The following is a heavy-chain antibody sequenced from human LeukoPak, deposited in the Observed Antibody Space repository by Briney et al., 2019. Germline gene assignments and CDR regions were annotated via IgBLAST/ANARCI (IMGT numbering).Heavy chain of an antibody. V-gene: IGHV3-30*02. CDR3: AKDLERHIVVVTASAVDY. J-gene: IGHJ4*02. CDR2: IRYTGSNK. D-gene: IGHD2-21*02. CDR1: GFTFSSYG. Sequence: PGGSLRLSCAASGFTFSSYGMHWVRQAPGKGLEWVAFIRYTGSNKYYADSVKGRFTISRDNSKNTLYLQMNSLRAEDTAVYYCAKDLERHIVVVTASAVDYWGQGTLVTVSS.